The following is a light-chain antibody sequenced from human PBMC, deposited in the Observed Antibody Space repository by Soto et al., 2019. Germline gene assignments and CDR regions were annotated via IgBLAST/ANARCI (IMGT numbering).Light chain of an antibody. CDR3: SLYTRKNTYV. V-gene: IGLV2-18*01. CDR1: STDFVSYNR. CDR2: EAS. Sequence: QSVLTQPPSVSGSPGQSVTISCTGTSTDFVSYNRVSWYQQPPGTAPKLIIYEASNRPSGVPDRFSGSKSGNTASLTISGLQAADEADYYCSLYTRKNTYVFGTGTKVTVL. J-gene: IGLJ1*01.